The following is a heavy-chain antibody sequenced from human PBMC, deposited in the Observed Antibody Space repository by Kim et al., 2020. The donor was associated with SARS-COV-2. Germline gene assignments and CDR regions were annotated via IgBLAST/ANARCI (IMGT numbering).Heavy chain of an antibody. CDR1: GYTFTSYA. J-gene: IGHJ6*02. CDR2: INTNTGNP. Sequence: ASVKVSCKASGYTFTSYAMNWVRQAPGQGLEWMGWINTNTGNPTYAQGFTGRFVFSLDTSVSTAYLQISSLKAEDTAVYYCARVDRGYYGYVYYYYGMDVWGQGTTVTVSS. D-gene: IGHD3-10*01. V-gene: IGHV7-4-1*02. CDR3: ARVDRGYYGYVYYYYGMDV.